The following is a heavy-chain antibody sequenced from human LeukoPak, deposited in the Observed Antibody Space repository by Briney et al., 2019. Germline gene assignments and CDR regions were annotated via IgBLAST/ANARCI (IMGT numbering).Heavy chain of an antibody. Sequence: ASVKVSCKASGYTFTGYYMHWVRQAPGQGLEWMGWINPNSGGTNYAQKFQGRVTMTRDTSISTAYMELSRLRSDDTAVYYCARDGYDYVWGSYRPLSIFDYWGQGTLVTVSS. J-gene: IGHJ4*02. CDR2: INPNSGGT. CDR3: ARDGYDYVWGSYRPLSIFDY. D-gene: IGHD3-16*02. V-gene: IGHV1-2*02. CDR1: GYTFTGYY.